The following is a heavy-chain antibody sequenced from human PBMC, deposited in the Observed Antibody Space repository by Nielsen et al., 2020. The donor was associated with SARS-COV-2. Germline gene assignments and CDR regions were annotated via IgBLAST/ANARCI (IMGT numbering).Heavy chain of an antibody. D-gene: IGHD2-2*01. CDR2: IKEDGSEK. CDR1: GFTFSSYS. V-gene: IGHV3-7*01. J-gene: IGHJ5*02. CDR3: VRDYGEKYQLLSLRWFDP. Sequence: GGSLRLSCAASGFTFSSYSMNWVRQAPGKGLEWVANIKEDGSEKYYADSVKGRFTISRDNAKDLLYLQMNSLRAEDTAVYYCVRDYGEKYQLLSLRWFDPWGQGTLVTVSS.